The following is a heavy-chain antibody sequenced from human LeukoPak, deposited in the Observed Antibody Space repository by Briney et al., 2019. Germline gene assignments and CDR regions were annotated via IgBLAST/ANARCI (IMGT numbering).Heavy chain of an antibody. V-gene: IGHV1-2*02. D-gene: IGHD1-26*01. J-gene: IGHJ4*02. CDR2: INPNSGGT. CDR3: ARRVDSYWFFDY. Sequence: ASVKVSCKASGYTFTGYYMHWVRQAPGQGLEWMGWINPNSGGTNYAQKFQGRATMTRDTSISTAYMELSRLRSDDTAVYYCARRVDSYWFFDYWGQGTLVTVSS. CDR1: GYTFTGYY.